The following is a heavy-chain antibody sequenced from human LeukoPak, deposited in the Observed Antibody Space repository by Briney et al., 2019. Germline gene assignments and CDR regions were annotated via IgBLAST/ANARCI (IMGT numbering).Heavy chain of an antibody. CDR2: ISYDGSKQ. CDR1: GFTFSSYA. D-gene: IGHD6-13*01. CDR3: ARPGALDDSGSWYRNLDC. J-gene: IGHJ4*02. V-gene: IGHV3-30*04. Sequence: PGGSLRLSCAASGFTFSSYAMNWVRQAPGKGLEWVAVISYDGSKQHYTDSVKGRFTISRDNSRNTLYLQMNSLRTEDTALYYCARPGALDDSGSWYRNLDCWGQGTLVTVSS.